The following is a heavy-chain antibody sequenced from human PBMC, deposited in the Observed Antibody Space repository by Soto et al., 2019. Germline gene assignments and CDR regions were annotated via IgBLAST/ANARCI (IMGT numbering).Heavy chain of an antibody. J-gene: IGHJ3*02. D-gene: IGHD4-17*01. CDR1: GYTFTSYG. V-gene: IGHV1-18*01. Sequence: ASVKVSCKAXGYTFTSYGISWVRQAPGQGLEWMGWISAYNGNTNYAQKLQGRVTMTTDTSTSTAYMELRSLRSDDTAVYYCARDYGDYERDDAFDIWGQGTMVTVSS. CDR3: ARDYGDYERDDAFDI. CDR2: ISAYNGNT.